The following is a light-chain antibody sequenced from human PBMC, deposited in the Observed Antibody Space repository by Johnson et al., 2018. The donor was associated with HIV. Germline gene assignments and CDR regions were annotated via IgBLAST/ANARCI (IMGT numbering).Light chain of an antibody. CDR2: DNN. V-gene: IGLV1-51*01. J-gene: IGLJ1*01. CDR3: GTWDSSLSAGV. CDR1: SSNIGNNY. Sequence: QSVLTQPPSVSAAPGQKVTISCSGSSSNIGNNYVSWYQQLPGTAPKLLIYDNNKRPSGIPDRFSGSKSGTSATLGITRLKTGDEADYYCGTWDSSLSAGVFGTGTKVTVL.